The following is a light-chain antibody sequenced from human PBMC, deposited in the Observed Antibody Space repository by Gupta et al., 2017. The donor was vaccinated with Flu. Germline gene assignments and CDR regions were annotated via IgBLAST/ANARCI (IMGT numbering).Light chain of an antibody. Sequence: EIVLTQSPGTLSLSPGERATLSCRASPSVNNNLLTWYQQKPGQAPRLLIYGASSMATGIPSRFSGSGSGTDFTLTIRRLQPEDFAAYYCQQNGITPDTFGEGTKVEIK. CDR1: PSVNNNL. V-gene: IGKV3-20*01. J-gene: IGKJ4*01. CDR3: QQNGITPDT. CDR2: GAS.